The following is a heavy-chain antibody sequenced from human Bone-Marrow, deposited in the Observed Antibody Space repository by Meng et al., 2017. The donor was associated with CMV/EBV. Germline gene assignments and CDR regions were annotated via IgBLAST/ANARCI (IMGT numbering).Heavy chain of an antibody. CDR1: GFSFSYYD. CDR3: ARVSIQGGFGMDV. V-gene: IGHV3-13*01. CDR2: ISAAGDT. J-gene: IGHJ6*02. D-gene: IGHD2-15*01. Sequence: GGSLRLSCAAAGFSFSYYDMHWVRQVRGKSLGWVSAISAAGDTYYPDSMKGRFSVSRENPKNSVYLQMNNLEAGDTAVYYCARVSIQGGFGMDVWGQGTTVTVSS.